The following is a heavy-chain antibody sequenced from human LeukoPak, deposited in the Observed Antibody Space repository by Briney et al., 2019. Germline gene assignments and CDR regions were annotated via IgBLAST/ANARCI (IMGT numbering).Heavy chain of an antibody. CDR2: IYGSGST. J-gene: IGHJ5*02. CDR3: ARSTMVDTATGWFDP. Sequence: PSETLSLTCTVSSGSIRSYYWSWIRQPPGKGLEWIGYIYGSGSTNFNPSLKSRVTMSVDTSKNQISLKLSFVTAADTAMYYCARSTMVDTATGWFDPWGQGTLVTVSS. CDR1: SGSIRSYY. D-gene: IGHD4/OR15-4a*01. V-gene: IGHV4-59*12.